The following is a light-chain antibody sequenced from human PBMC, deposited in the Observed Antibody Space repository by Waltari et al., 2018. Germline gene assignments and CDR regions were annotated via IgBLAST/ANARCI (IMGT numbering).Light chain of an antibody. CDR3: QHYVRLPVT. Sequence: EIVLTQSPGTLSLSPGERVTLSCRASQSVGRSLAWYQQKPGQAPRLLIYGASSRATGIPERFSGSGSGTDFSLTISRLAPDDLSVYYCQHYVRLPVTFGQGTKVEI. V-gene: IGKV3-20*01. J-gene: IGKJ1*01. CDR1: QSVGRS. CDR2: GAS.